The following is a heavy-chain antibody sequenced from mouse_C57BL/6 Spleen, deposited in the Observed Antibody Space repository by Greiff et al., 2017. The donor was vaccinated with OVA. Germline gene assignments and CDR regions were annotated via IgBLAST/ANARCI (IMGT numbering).Heavy chain of an antibody. CDR2: IDPSDSYT. CDR3: ARSGYSYGGYYFGY. J-gene: IGHJ2*01. V-gene: IGHV1-69*01. Sequence: QVQLQQPGAELVMPGASVKLSCKASGYTFTSYWMHWVKQRPGQGLEWIGEIDPSDSYTNYNQKFKGKSTLTVDKSSSTAYMQLSRLTSEDSAVYYGARSGYSYGGYYFGYWGQGTTLTVSS. D-gene: IGHD2-12*01. CDR1: GYTFTSYW.